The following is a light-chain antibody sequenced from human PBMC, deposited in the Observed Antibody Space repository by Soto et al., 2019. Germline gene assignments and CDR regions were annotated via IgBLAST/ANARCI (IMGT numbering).Light chain of an antibody. CDR1: QSVSSGY. J-gene: IGKJ3*01. Sequence: EIVLTQSPGTLSVSPGERVTLSCRASQSVSSGYLAWYQQKPGQAPRLLIYGASSRATGIPDRFSGSGSGTDFTLTISRLEPEDFAEYYCQQYGSSPFTFGPGTKVDIK. CDR2: GAS. V-gene: IGKV3-20*01. CDR3: QQYGSSPFT.